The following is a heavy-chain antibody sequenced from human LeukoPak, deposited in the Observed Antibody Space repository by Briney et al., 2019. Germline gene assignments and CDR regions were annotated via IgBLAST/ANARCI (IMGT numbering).Heavy chain of an antibody. CDR1: GFIFSSYA. CDR2: IQTDGNTK. Sequence: GGSLRLSCAASGFIFSSYAMHRVRQAPGKGLEWISFIQTDGNTKSYTESVKGRFTISRENSKNTLYLQMNSLRPEDTAIYFCAKSLYCSSTTCYRYYFENWGQGTLVTVSS. V-gene: IGHV3-30*02. CDR3: AKSLYCSSTTCYRYYFEN. J-gene: IGHJ4*01. D-gene: IGHD2-2*01.